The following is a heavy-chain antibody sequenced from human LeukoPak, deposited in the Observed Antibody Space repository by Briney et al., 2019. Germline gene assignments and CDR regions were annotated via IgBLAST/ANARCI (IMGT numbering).Heavy chain of an antibody. CDR3: ARVGGEVLGFDY. CDR1: GFTFSSYS. Sequence: GGALRLSCAASGFTFSSYSMNWLRQAPGKGREGVAYISRISSTIYYADCVKGRVTISRDNAKTSLYLQMNSLRAEDTAVYYCARVGGEVLGFDYWGQGTLVTVSS. V-gene: IGHV3-48*01. D-gene: IGHD3-16*01. CDR2: ISRISSTI. J-gene: IGHJ4*02.